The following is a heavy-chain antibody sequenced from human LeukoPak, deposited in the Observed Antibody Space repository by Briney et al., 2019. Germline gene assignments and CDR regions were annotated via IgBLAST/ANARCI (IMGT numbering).Heavy chain of an antibody. CDR1: GGSFGGYY. CDR2: INHSGST. Sequence: SETLSLTCAVYGGSFGGYYWSWIRQPPGKGLEWTGEINHSGSTNYNPSLKSRVTISVDTSKNQFSLKLSSVTAADTAVYYCARGGIYCSSTSCFPEGYYYGMDVWGQGTTVTVSS. V-gene: IGHV4-34*01. J-gene: IGHJ6*02. D-gene: IGHD2-2*01. CDR3: ARGGIYCSSTSCFPEGYYYGMDV.